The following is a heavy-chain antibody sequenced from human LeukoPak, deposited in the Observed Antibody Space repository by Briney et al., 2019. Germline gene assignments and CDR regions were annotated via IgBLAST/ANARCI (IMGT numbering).Heavy chain of an antibody. Sequence: GGSLRLSCATSGFTFSSYAMIWVRQAPGKGLNWVSAISGSGDTTYYADSVKGRFTISRGNFKNTLYLQMNSLRAEDTAVYYCAKGTAPDYGDYVPFDYWGLGTLVTVSS. D-gene: IGHD4-17*01. CDR1: GFTFSSYA. J-gene: IGHJ4*02. CDR2: ISGSGDTT. CDR3: AKGTAPDYGDYVPFDY. V-gene: IGHV3-23*01.